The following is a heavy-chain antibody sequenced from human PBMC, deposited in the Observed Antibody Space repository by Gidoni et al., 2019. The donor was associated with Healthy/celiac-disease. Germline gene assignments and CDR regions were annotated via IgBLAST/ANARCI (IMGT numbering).Heavy chain of an antibody. J-gene: IGHJ6*02. CDR3: ARDGRYYDSSGYSYYYYYYGMDV. Sequence: EVQLVESGGGLVQPGGSLRRSCAASGFTFSSYCMNWVRQAPGKGLEWVSYISSSSSTIYYADSVKGRFTISRDNAKNSLYLQMNSLRDEDTAVYYCARDGRYYDSSGYSYYYYYYGMDVWGQGTTVTVSS. CDR2: ISSSSSTI. D-gene: IGHD3-22*01. CDR1: GFTFSSYC. V-gene: IGHV3-48*02.